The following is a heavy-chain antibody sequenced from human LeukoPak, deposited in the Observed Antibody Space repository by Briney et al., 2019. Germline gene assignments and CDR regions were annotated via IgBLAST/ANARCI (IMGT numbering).Heavy chain of an antibody. V-gene: IGHV4-59*04. CDR3: ARKPIINNAWYYFDY. CDR2: VYYSGSA. CDR1: GGSISSYY. J-gene: IGHJ4*02. D-gene: IGHD1/OR15-1a*01. Sequence: SETLSLTCTVSGGSISSYYWSWIRQSPGKGLEWIGNVYYSGSAYYNPSLKSRVTMSVDTSKNQFSLKLSSVTAADTAVYYCARKPIINNAWYYFDYWGQGTLVTVSS.